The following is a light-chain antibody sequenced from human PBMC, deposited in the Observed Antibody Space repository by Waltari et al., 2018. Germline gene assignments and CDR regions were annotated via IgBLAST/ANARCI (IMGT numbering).Light chain of an antibody. Sequence: DIVMAESPLSLPVTPAESSSIPSRSSRSLLHRNGPNYLDWYLQQPGQSPQLLIYLASNRASGVADRIRGSGSGIDFTLKISRVEAEDVGVYYCMQSLQAQWTFGPGTKGAIK. CDR3: MQSLQAQWT. CDR1: RSLLHRNGPNY. V-gene: IGKV2-28*01. J-gene: IGKJ1*01. CDR2: LAS.